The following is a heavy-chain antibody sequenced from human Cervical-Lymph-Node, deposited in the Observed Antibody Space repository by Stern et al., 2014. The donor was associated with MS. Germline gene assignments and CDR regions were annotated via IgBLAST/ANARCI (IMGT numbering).Heavy chain of an antibody. Sequence: QVQLMQSGAEVKKPGASVKVSCKTSGYTLTDHYLHWLRQAPGQGLEWMGRINPDSGGSNFAQRFQGRVTMTRDSSISTLYMELNRLTSDDTAVYYCARDRDPSSTGDFDYWGQGTAVTVSS. V-gene: IGHV1-2*06. CDR1: GYTLTDHY. D-gene: IGHD6-6*01. CDR3: ARDRDPSSTGDFDY. CDR2: INPDSGGS. J-gene: IGHJ4*02.